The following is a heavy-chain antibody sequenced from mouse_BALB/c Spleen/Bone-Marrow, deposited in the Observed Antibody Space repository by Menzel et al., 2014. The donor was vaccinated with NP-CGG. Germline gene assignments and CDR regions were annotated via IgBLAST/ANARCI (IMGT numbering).Heavy chain of an antibody. CDR1: GYAFTDYL. Sequence: QVQLQQPGAELVRPGTSVKVSCKASGYAFTDYLMEWLKQRPGQGLEWIGVINPGSGSTNYNEKFKDKATLTADKSSSTAYMQLSSLTSDDSAVYFCARHDGYFDYWGQGTILTVSS. CDR3: ARHDGYFDY. V-gene: IGHV1-54*01. CDR2: INPGSGST. J-gene: IGHJ2*01. D-gene: IGHD2-3*01.